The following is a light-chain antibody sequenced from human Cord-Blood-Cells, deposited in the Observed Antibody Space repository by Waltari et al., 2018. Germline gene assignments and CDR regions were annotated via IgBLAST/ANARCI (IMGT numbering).Light chain of an antibody. Sequence: QSALTQPASVSGSPGQSISISCTGTSSHVGGSNYVSWYQQHPGKAPKLMIYEVSNRPSGVSNRFSGSKSGNTASLTISGLQAEDEADYYCSSYTSSSTLVFGTGTKVTVL. CDR2: EVS. J-gene: IGLJ1*01. CDR1: SSHVGGSNY. CDR3: SSYTSSSTLV. V-gene: IGLV2-14*01.